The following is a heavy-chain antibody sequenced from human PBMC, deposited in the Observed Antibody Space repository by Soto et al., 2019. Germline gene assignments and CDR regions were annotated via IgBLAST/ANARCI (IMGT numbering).Heavy chain of an antibody. Sequence: SETLSLTCSVSGYLISSGYYWGWVRQTPGKGLEWLGSIDYSGKTYKNPSLKSRVSASVDLSQNQFSLNLRSVTAADTAVYFCARDLSSGYESYYFDYWGQGTLVTVSS. CDR3: ARDLSSGYESYYFDY. D-gene: IGHD3-22*01. J-gene: IGHJ4*02. V-gene: IGHV4-38-2*02. CDR1: GYLISSGYY. CDR2: IDYSGKT.